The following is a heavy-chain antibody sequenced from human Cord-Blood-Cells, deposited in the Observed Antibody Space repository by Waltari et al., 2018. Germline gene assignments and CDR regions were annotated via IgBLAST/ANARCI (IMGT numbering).Heavy chain of an antibody. CDR1: GGTFSSYA. CDR3: ARGALGYCSSTSCYIFDY. J-gene: IGHJ4*02. CDR2: INPNLGTG. Sequence: QVQLVQSGAEVKKPGSSVKVSCKASGGTFSSYAISWVRQAPGQGLEWMGGINPNLGTGNKAEEFQGRGRITADESTGTAYMELSSLRSEDTAVYYCARGALGYCSSTSCYIFDYWGQGTLVTVSS. V-gene: IGHV1-69*01. D-gene: IGHD2-2*02.